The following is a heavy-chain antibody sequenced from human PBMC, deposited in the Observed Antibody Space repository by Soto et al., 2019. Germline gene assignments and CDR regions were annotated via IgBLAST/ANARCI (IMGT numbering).Heavy chain of an antibody. J-gene: IGHJ4*02. CDR1: GYTFTSYA. V-gene: IGHV1-3*01. D-gene: IGHD3-16*01. CDR2: INAGNGNT. Sequence: QVQLVQSGAEVKKPGASVKVSCKASGYTFTSYAMHWVRQAPGQRLEWMGWINAGNGNTKYSQKFQGRVTITRDTSASTAYMELSSLRSEDTSVYYCARAAGWTAVGDWGQGTLVTVSS. CDR3: ARAAGWTAVGD.